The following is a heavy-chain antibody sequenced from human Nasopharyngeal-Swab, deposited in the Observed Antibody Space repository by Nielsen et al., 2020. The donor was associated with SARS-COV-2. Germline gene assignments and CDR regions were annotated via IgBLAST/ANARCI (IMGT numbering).Heavy chain of an antibody. Sequence: GGSLRLSCAASGFTFSSFWIHWVRQDPEKGLVCVSYIKGDGSVTNYADSVKGRFNISRDNAKNSLYLQMNSLRAEDTAMYYCARDYWWSFDYWGQGTLVTVSS. D-gene: IGHD2-15*01. CDR2: IKGDGSVT. J-gene: IGHJ4*02. CDR1: GFTFSSFW. CDR3: ARDYWWSFDY. V-gene: IGHV3-74*01.